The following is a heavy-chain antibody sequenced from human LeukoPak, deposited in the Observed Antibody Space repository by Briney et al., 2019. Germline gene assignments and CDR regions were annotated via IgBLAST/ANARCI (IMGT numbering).Heavy chain of an antibody. V-gene: IGHV1-18*01. CDR2: ISAYNGNT. J-gene: IGHJ4*02. D-gene: IGHD3-22*01. Sequence: ASVKVSCKASGYTFTRYGISWVRQAPGQGLEWMGWISAYNGNTNYAQKLQGRVTMTTDTSTSTAYMELRSLRSDDTAVYYCARRGDYYDSSGYYLDYWGQGTLVTVSS. CDR3: ARRGDYYDSSGYYLDY. CDR1: GYTFTRYG.